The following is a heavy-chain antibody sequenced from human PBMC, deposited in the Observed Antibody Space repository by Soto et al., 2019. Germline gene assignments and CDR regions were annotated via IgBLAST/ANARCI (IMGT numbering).Heavy chain of an antibody. Sequence: QVQLQESGPELVKPSQTLSLTCTVSGGSISSGGYYWSWIRQHPGKGLEWIGYIYYSGSTYYNPSLKSRFTISVDTSKNQFSLKLSSVTAADTAVYYCARVSSIGREAFDIWGQGTMVTVSS. D-gene: IGHD2-21*01. CDR3: ARVSSIGREAFDI. J-gene: IGHJ3*02. V-gene: IGHV4-31*03. CDR2: IYYSGST. CDR1: GGSISSGGYY.